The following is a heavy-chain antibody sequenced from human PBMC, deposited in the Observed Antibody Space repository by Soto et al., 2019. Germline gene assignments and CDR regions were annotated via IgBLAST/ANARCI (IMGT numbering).Heavy chain of an antibody. CDR3: ARGSYYSGWV. V-gene: IGHV6-1*01. CDR1: GDSVSSTSAA. J-gene: IGHJ4*02. Sequence: QVQLQQSGPGLVQPSQTLSLTCAISGDSVSSTSAAWSWIRQSPSRGLEWLGRTYYRSKWYSDYAVSVKSRITINPDTAKNQFSLQLNSVTPEDTAVYYCARGSYYSGWVWGQGTLVTVSS. CDR2: TYYRSKWYS. D-gene: IGHD6-19*01.